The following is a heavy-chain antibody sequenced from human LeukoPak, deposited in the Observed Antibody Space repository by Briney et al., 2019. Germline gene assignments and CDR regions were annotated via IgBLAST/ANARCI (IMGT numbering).Heavy chain of an antibody. V-gene: IGHV4-39*07. CDR1: AGSISSSNYY. Sequence: SETLFLTCTVSAGSISSSNYYWGWLRQPPGKGLEWIGSIYYSGSTYYNPSLKSRVTISLDTSKNQFSLRLSSVTAADTAVYYCARVDGSCSGGSCPSGNWFDPWGQGTLVTVSS. D-gene: IGHD2-15*01. J-gene: IGHJ5*02. CDR2: IYYSGST. CDR3: ARVDGSCSGGSCPSGNWFDP.